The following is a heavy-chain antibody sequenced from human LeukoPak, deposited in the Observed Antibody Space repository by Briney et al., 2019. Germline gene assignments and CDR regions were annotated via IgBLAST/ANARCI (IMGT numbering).Heavy chain of an antibody. CDR2: ISYDGSNK. V-gene: IGHV3-30-3*01. D-gene: IGHD6-19*01. CDR3: AKGEASSGRYYYGMDV. CDR1: GFTFSSYA. Sequence: PGRSLRLSCAASGFTFSSYAMHWVRQAPGKGLEWVAVISYDGSNKYYADSVKGRFTISRDNSKNTLHVQMNSLSAEDTAVYYRAKGEASSGRYYYGMDVWGQGTTVTVSS. J-gene: IGHJ6*02.